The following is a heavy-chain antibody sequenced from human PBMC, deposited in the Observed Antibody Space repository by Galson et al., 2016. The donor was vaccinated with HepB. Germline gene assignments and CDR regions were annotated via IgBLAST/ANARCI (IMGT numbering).Heavy chain of an antibody. CDR3: ARGLNEIHLWLTHYYYDLDV. CDR2: IIPFFGAA. V-gene: IGHV1-69*13. CDR1: GGTFSSYA. J-gene: IGHJ6*01. D-gene: IGHD5-18*01. Sequence: SVKVSCKASGGTFSSYAISWVRQAPGQRLEWMGGIIPFFGAANYAQEFQGRVTITADESTSTAYMELRSLRSEDTAVYYCARGLNEIHLWLTHYYYDLDVWGQGTTVIVSS.